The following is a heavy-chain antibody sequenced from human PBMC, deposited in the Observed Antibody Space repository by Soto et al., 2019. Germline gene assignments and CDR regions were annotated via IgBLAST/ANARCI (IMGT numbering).Heavy chain of an antibody. Sequence: QITLKESGPTLVKPTQTLTLTCTFSGFSLSTSGVGVGWIRQPPGKALEWLALIYWDDDKRYSPSLKSRLTNXKXXSKNQVVLTMTNMDPVDTPTYYCAHSLSVRVPLTVWGQGTTVTVSS. CDR3: AHSLSVRVPLTV. J-gene: IGHJ6*02. V-gene: IGHV2-5*02. CDR1: GFSLSTSGVG. D-gene: IGHD2-2*01. CDR2: IYWDDDK.